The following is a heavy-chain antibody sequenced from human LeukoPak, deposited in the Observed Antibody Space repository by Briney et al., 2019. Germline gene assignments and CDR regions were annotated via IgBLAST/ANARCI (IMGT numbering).Heavy chain of an antibody. CDR2: ISSNGGST. J-gene: IGHJ3*02. V-gene: IGHV3-64D*09. D-gene: IGHD3-22*01. Sequence: GGSLRLSCAASGFTFSGSWMHWVRQAPGKGLEYVSAISSNGGSTNYADSVKGRFTISRDNSKNTLYLQMSSLRAEDTAVYYCVKRLAKDAFDIWGQGTMVTVSS. CDR1: GFTFSGSW. CDR3: VKRLAKDAFDI.